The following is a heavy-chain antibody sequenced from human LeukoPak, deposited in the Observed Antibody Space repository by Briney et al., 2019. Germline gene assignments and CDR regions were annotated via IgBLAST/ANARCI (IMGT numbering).Heavy chain of an antibody. Sequence: PSETLSLTCTVSGGSISSSSYYWGWIRQPPGKGLEWIGSIYYSGSTYYNPSLKSRVTISVDTSKNQFSLKLNSVTAADTAVYYCASKFRWELKEGFDYWGQGTLVTVSS. CDR3: ASKFRWELKEGFDY. D-gene: IGHD1-26*01. J-gene: IGHJ4*02. CDR1: GGSISSSSYY. V-gene: IGHV4-39*07. CDR2: IYYSGST.